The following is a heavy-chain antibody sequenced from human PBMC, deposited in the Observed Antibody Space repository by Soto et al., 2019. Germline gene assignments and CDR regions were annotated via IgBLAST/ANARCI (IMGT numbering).Heavy chain of an antibody. D-gene: IGHD3-16*01. J-gene: IGHJ5*02. CDR2: IYRGGDT. CDR1: GFTVSNNY. V-gene: IGHV3-53*01. CDR3: ATDIAGWGDAGFDP. Sequence: VGSLRLSCAASGFTVSNNYMNSVRQAPGKGLEWVSVIYRGGDTYYADSVKGRFTISRDSSKNTLYLQMNSVRAEETAVYYCATDIAGWGDAGFDPWGQGNLVTVS.